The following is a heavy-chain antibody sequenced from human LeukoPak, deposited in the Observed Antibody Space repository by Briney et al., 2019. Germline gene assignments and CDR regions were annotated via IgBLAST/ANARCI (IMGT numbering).Heavy chain of an antibody. V-gene: IGHV3-66*02. CDR1: GFTVSSNY. CDR2: IYSGGST. Sequence: GGSLRLSCAASGFTVSSNYMSWVRQAPGKGLEWVSIIYSGGSTYYTDSVKGRFTISRDNSKNTLYLQMNSLRAEDTAVYYCARSFTSSCWPSFDYWGQGTLVTVSS. D-gene: IGHD6-13*01. J-gene: IGHJ4*02. CDR3: ARSFTSSCWPSFDY.